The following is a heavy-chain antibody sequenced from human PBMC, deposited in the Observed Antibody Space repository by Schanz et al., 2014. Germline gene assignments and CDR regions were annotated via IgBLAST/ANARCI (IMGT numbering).Heavy chain of an antibody. CDR2: FDVEDGET. Sequence: QVQLLQSGSEVKKPGASVKVSCEISGYTVSALAMHWVRQAPGKGLEWLGGFDVEDGETIYAQKFQGRVTMTEDTSTETAYMELSGLRSGDTAVYYCAKAEYDILTDSYSRLDPWGQGTLVTVSS. D-gene: IGHD3-9*01. CDR1: GYTVSALA. J-gene: IGHJ5*02. V-gene: IGHV1-24*01. CDR3: AKAEYDILTDSYSRLDP.